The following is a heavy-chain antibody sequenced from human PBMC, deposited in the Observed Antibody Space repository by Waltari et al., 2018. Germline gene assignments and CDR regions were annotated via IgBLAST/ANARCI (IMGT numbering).Heavy chain of an antibody. CDR2: IYSGGST. CDR1: GFTVSSNY. Sequence: EVQLVESGGGLIQPGGSLRLSCAASGFTVSSNYMSWVRQAPGKGLEWVSVIYSGGSTYYADSVKGRFTISRDNSKNTLYLQMNSLRAEDTAVYYCARDSRELRYYYYGMDVWGQGTTVIVSS. J-gene: IGHJ6*02. V-gene: IGHV3-53*01. D-gene: IGHD1-7*01. CDR3: ARDSRELRYYYYGMDV.